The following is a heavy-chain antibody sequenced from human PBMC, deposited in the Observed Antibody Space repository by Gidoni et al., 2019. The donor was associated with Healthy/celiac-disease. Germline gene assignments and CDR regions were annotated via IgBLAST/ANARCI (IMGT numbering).Heavy chain of an antibody. V-gene: IGHV3-30*18. Sequence: QVQLVESGGGVVQPGRSLSPSCAAAGFTFSSYGMHWVRQAPGKGLGCVAVISYDGSNKYYADSVKGRFTISRDNSKNTLYLQMNSLRAEDTAVYYCAKDWSEYYGSGSYSLDYWGQGTLVTVSS. CDR1: GFTFSSYG. CDR3: AKDWSEYYGSGSYSLDY. J-gene: IGHJ4*02. CDR2: ISYDGSNK. D-gene: IGHD3-10*01.